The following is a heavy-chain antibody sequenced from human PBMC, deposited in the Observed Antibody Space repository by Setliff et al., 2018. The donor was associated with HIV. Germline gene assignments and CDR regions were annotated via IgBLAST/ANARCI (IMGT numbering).Heavy chain of an antibody. CDR1: GFTFGSSW. CDR2: ISPGGSER. J-gene: IGHJ4*02. D-gene: IGHD3-16*01. V-gene: IGHV3-7*01. Sequence: GGSLRLSCTASGFTFGSSWMSWLRQAPGKGLEWVANISPGGSERYSIDSVKGRFTTSRDNGRNSLYLQMNNLKDEDTARYYCATRRGGGRHYFDYWGQGTLVTVSS. CDR3: ATRRGGGRHYFDY.